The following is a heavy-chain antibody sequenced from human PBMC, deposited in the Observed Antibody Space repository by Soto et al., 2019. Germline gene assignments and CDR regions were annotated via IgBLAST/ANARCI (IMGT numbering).Heavy chain of an antibody. CDR1: GYTFTSYY. J-gene: IGHJ6*02. Sequence: ASVKVSCKASGYTFTSYYMHWVRQAPGQGLEWMGIINPSGGSTSYAQKFQGRVTMTRDTSTSTVYMELSSLRSEDTAVYYCARDQRDYCSSTSCYAHYYYYGMDVWGQGTTVTVPS. D-gene: IGHD2-2*01. V-gene: IGHV1-46*01. CDR2: INPSGGST. CDR3: ARDQRDYCSSTSCYAHYYYYGMDV.